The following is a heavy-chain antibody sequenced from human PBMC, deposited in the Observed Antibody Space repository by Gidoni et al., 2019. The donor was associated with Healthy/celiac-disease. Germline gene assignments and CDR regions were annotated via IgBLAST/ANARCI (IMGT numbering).Heavy chain of an antibody. V-gene: IGHV1-2*02. CDR1: GYTFTGYY. CDR2: INPNSGGT. D-gene: IGHD6-19*01. CDR3: ARGLPKYSSGWEGWFDP. J-gene: IGHJ5*02. Sequence: QVQLVQSGAEVKKPGASVQVSCKASGYTFTGYYMHWVRQAPGQGLEWMGWINPNSGGTNYAQKFQGRVTMTRDTSISTAYMELSRLRSDDTAVYYCARGLPKYSSGWEGWFDPWGQGTLVTVSS.